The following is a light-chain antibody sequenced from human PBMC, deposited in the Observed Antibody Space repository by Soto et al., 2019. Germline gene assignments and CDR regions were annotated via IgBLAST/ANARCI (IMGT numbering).Light chain of an antibody. J-gene: IGLJ3*02. CDR2: DVS. Sequence: QSVLTQPASVSGSPGQWITISCTGTSSDVGGYNYVSWYQQHPGKAPKLIIYDVSNRPSGVSNRFSGSKSGNTASLTIYGLQAEDEADYYCSSYSGSTTLGVFGGGTQLTVL. CDR1: SSDVGGYNY. CDR3: SSYSGSTTLGV. V-gene: IGLV2-14*03.